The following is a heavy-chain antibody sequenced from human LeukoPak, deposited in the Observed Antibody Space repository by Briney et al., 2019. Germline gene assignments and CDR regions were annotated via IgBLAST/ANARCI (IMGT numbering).Heavy chain of an antibody. CDR3: ARTQWLIGADSELDY. D-gene: IGHD6-19*01. J-gene: IGHJ4*02. CDR2: INPNSGGT. Sequence: ASVKVSRKASGYTFTGYYMHWVRQAPGQGLEWMGWINPNSGGTNYAQKIQGRVTMTRDTSISTAYMELSRLRSDDTAVYYCARTQWLIGADSELDYWGQGTLVTVSS. CDR1: GYTFTGYY. V-gene: IGHV1-2*02.